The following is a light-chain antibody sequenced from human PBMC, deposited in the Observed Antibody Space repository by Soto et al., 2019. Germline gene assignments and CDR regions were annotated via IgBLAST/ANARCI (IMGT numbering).Light chain of an antibody. CDR2: GAS. CDR1: QGISNE. CDR3: LQDYTYPWT. Sequence: IQMTQSPSSLSASVGDRVTIACRASQGISNELGWYQQRPGKAPKVLIYGASNLQSGVPSRFSGSASGTDFTLTISSLQPEDFATYYCLQDYTYPWTFGQGTKVDIK. J-gene: IGKJ1*01. V-gene: IGKV1-6*01.